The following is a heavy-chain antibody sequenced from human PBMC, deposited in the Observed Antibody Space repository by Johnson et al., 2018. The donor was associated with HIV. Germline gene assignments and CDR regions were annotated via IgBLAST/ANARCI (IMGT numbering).Heavy chain of an antibody. J-gene: IGHJ3*02. V-gene: IGHV3-66*01. CDR1: GFTVSSNY. CDR3: AKGGSYAPFDAFDI. Sequence: VQLVESGGGLVQPGGSLRLSCAASGFTVSSNYMSWVRQAPGKGLEWVSVIYSGGSTYYADSVQGRFTISRDSSKNTLYLQINSLRAEDTAVYYCAKGGSYAPFDAFDIWGRGTMVTVSS. D-gene: IGHD1-26*01. CDR2: IYSGGST.